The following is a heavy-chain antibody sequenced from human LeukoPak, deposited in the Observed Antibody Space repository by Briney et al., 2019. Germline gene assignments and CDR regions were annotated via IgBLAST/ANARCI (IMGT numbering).Heavy chain of an antibody. Sequence: GASVKVSCKASGYTFTSYAMHWVRQAPRQRLEWMGRINPDSGGTNYAQKFQGRVTMTRDTSISTAYMELSRLRSDDTAVYYCACLAAAGTEFWFDPWGQGTLVTVSS. V-gene: IGHV1-2*06. CDR1: GYTFTSYA. D-gene: IGHD6-13*01. CDR3: ACLAAAGTEFWFDP. CDR2: INPDSGGT. J-gene: IGHJ5*02.